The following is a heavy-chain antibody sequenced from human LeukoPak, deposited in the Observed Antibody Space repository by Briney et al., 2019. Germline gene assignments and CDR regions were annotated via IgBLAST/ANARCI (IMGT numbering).Heavy chain of an antibody. CDR3: AKDYGGNSLFDY. D-gene: IGHD4-23*01. CDR2: ISWNSGSI. J-gene: IGHJ4*02. V-gene: IGHV3-9*01. CDR1: GFTFDDYA. Sequence: PGRSLRLSCAASGFTFDDYAMHWVRQAPGKGLEWVSGISWNSGSIGYADSVKGRFTISRDNAKNSLYLQMNSLRAEDTALYYCAKDYGGNSLFDYWGQGTLVTVSS.